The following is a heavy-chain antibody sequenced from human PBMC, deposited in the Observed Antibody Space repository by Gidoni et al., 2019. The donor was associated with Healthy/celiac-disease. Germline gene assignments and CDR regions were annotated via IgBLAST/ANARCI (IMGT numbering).Heavy chain of an antibody. J-gene: IGHJ4*02. V-gene: IGHV4-59*01. Sequence: TVSGGSISSYYWSWIRQPPGKGLEWIGYIYYSGSTNYNPSLKSRITISVDTSKNQFSLKLSSVTAADTAVYYCARIKVKGYSFDYWGQGTLVTVSS. CDR2: IYYSGST. CDR1: GGSISSYY. CDR3: ARIKVKGYSFDY.